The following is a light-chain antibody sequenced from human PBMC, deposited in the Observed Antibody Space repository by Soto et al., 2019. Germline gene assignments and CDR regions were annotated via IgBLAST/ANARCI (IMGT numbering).Light chain of an antibody. CDR2: DAS. CDR3: QQYNSYLLT. CDR1: QSISSW. V-gene: IGKV1-5*01. J-gene: IGKJ4*01. Sequence: DIQMTQSPSTLSASVGDRVTITCRASQSISSWLAWYQQKSGKAPKLLIYDASSLESGVPSRFSGSGSGTEFTLTISSLQPDDFATYYCQQYNSYLLTFGGGTKVDIK.